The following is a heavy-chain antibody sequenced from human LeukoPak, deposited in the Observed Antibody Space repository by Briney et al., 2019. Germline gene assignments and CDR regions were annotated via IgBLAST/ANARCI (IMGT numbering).Heavy chain of an antibody. D-gene: IGHD6-19*01. V-gene: IGHV3-7*01. CDR3: AKDVAGAEGIPVDY. Sequence: GRSLRLSCAASGFTFSSYWMSWVRQAPGKGLGWVANIKQDGSEKYYVDSVKGRFTISRDNAKNTLYLQMNSLTAEDTAVYYWAKDVAGAEGIPVDYWGQGTLVTVSS. J-gene: IGHJ4*02. CDR2: IKQDGSEK. CDR1: GFTFSSYW.